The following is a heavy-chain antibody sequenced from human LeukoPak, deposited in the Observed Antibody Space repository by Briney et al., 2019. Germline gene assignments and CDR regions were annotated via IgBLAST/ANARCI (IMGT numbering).Heavy chain of an antibody. CDR1: ASTFSNFS. D-gene: IGHD5-24*01. CDR2: IKQDGSEK. J-gene: IGHJ4*02. CDR3: ANGDGFDY. V-gene: IGHV3-7*01. Sequence: PGGSLRLSCATSASTFSNFSMSSVRQAPGKGLEWVANIKQDGSEKYYVDSVKGRFTISRDNAKNSLYLQMNSLRAEDTAVYYCANGDGFDYWGQGTLVTVSS.